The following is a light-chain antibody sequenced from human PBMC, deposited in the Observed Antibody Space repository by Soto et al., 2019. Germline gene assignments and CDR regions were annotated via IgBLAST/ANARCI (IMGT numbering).Light chain of an antibody. CDR2: GAS. CDR1: QSVSSN. CDR3: QQYDNWPPIT. J-gene: IGKJ1*01. Sequence: EIVMTQSPATLSVSPGERATLSCRASQSVSSNLAWYQQKPGQAPRLLIFGASTRATGIPARFSGSASGTEFTLTIRSLQSEDFSVYYCQQYDNWPPITFGQGTKVEI. V-gene: IGKV3-15*01.